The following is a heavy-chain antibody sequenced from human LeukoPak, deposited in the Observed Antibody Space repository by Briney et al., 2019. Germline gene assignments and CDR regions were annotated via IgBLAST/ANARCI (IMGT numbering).Heavy chain of an antibody. J-gene: IGHJ4*02. V-gene: IGHV4-34*01. CDR3: ARAEGGGDAIDY. D-gene: IGHD2-21*02. Sequence: SETLSLTCAVYGGSFSGYYWSWIRQPPGKGLEWIGYIYHSGSTYYNPSLKSRVTISVDRSKNQFPLKLSSVTAADTAVYYCARAEGGGDAIDYWGQGTLVTVSS. CDR2: IYHSGST. CDR1: GGSFSGYY.